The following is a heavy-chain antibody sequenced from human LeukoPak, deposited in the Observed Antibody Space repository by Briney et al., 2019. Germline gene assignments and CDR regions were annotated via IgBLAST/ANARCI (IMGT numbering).Heavy chain of an antibody. V-gene: IGHV3-23*01. Sequence: PGGSLRLSCAASGFTFSSYAMSWVRQAPGKGLEWVSAISGSGGSTYYADSVKGRFTISRDNSKNTLYLQMNSLRAEDTAVYYCAKGDSVNYYGSGSYRNHDAFDIWGQGTMVTVSS. J-gene: IGHJ3*02. CDR3: AKGDSVNYYGSGSYRNHDAFDI. CDR2: ISGSGGST. D-gene: IGHD3-10*01. CDR1: GFTFSSYA.